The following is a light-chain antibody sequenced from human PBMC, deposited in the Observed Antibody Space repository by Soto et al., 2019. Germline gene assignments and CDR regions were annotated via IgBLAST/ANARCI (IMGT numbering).Light chain of an antibody. CDR3: QSYDSSLSGVV. V-gene: IGLV1-40*01. Sequence: QSVLTQPPSVSGAPGQRVTISCTGSSSNIGAGYDVHWYQQLPGTAPKLLIYGNSNRPSGVPDRFSGSNSGTSASLAITGLQXXDXADYYCQSYDSSLSGVVFGGGTKL. CDR2: GNS. CDR1: SSNIGAGYD. J-gene: IGLJ2*01.